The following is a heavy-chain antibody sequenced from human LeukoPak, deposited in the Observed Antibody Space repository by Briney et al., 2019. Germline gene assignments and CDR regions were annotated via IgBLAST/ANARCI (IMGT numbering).Heavy chain of an antibody. V-gene: IGHV4-59*08. Sequence: SETLSLTCTFSGGSISNYYWSWIRQPPGKGLEWIGHIYYSGATKYNPSLKSRITISVDTSKRQFSLMLSSVTAADTAVYYCARFGITVVRGGKYYFDYWGQGTLVTVSS. J-gene: IGHJ4*02. CDR2: IYYSGAT. D-gene: IGHD3-10*01. CDR1: GGSISNYY. CDR3: ARFGITVVRGGKYYFDY.